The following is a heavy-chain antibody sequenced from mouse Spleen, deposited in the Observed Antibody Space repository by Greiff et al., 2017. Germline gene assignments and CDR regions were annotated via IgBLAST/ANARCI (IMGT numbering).Heavy chain of an antibody. CDR3: ARDWDY. Sequence: EVQGVESGGGLVQPGGSLKLSCAASGFTFSSYTMSWVRQTPEKRLEWVAYISNGGGSTYYPDTVKGRFTISRDNAKNTLYLQMSSLKSEDTAMYYCARDWDYWGQGTTLTVSS. J-gene: IGHJ2*01. CDR1: GFTFSSYT. CDR2: ISNGGGST. D-gene: IGHD4-1*01. V-gene: IGHV5-12-2*01.